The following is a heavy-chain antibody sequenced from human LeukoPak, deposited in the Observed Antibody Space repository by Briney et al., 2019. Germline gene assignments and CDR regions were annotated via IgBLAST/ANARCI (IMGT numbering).Heavy chain of an antibody. CDR2: ISGSGGST. Sequence: GGSLRLSCAASGFTFSSYGMSWVRQAPGKGLEWVSAISGSGGSTYYADSVKGRFTISRDNAKNSLYLQMNSLRAEDTAVYYCARHVVAVGFDYWGQGTLVTVSS. CDR1: GFTFSSYG. D-gene: IGHD3-22*01. CDR3: ARHVVAVGFDY. V-gene: IGHV3-23*01. J-gene: IGHJ4*02.